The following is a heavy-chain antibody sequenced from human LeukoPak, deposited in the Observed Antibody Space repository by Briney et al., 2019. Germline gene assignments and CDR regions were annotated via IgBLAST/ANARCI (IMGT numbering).Heavy chain of an antibody. CDR2: IYPADSTA. V-gene: IGHV5-51*01. D-gene: IGHD3-10*01. CDR1: GYSFTTYW. Sequence: GESLKISCKASGYSFTTYWIGWVRQMPGKGLEWMGIIYPADSTAHYSPSFQGQVTISADKSISTAYLQWSSLKASDTAMYYCARWFGEFFDYWGQGTLVTVSS. CDR3: ARWFGEFFDY. J-gene: IGHJ4*02.